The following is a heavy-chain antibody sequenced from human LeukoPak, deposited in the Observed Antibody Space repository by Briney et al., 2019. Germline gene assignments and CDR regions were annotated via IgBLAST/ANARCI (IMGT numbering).Heavy chain of an antibody. Sequence: PGRSLRLSCAASGFTFSSYGMHWVRQAPGKGLEWVAVIWYDGSNKYYADSVKGRFTISRDNSKNTLYLQMNSLRAEDTAVYYCAKVEYSSSYYLFDYWGQGTLVTVSS. J-gene: IGHJ4*02. V-gene: IGHV3-33*06. CDR1: GFTFSSYG. CDR2: IWYDGSNK. CDR3: AKVEYSSSYYLFDY. D-gene: IGHD6-6*01.